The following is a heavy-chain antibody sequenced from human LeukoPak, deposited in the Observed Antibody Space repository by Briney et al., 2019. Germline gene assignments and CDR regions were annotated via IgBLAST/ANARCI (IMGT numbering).Heavy chain of an antibody. Sequence: GESLKISCKASGHSFTNHWIGWVRQMPGIGMEWVGIINFGDSETLYSPSFQGQVTISLDKSISTTYLQWRSLKASDTATYYCATRPYAGSPNWYDPWGQGTLVTVSS. CDR1: GHSFTNHW. D-gene: IGHD1-26*01. CDR2: INFGDSET. J-gene: IGHJ5*02. CDR3: ATRPYAGSPNWYDP. V-gene: IGHV5-51*01.